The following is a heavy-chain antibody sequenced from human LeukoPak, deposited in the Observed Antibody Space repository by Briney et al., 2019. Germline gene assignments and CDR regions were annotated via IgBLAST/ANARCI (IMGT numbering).Heavy chain of an antibody. Sequence: GGSLRLSCAASGFTFSSYSMNWVRQAPGKGLEWVSYISSSSTIYYADSVKGRFTISRDNAKNSLYLQMNSLRAEDTAVYYCARRIVVVTAPDAFDIWGQGTMVTVSS. CDR2: ISSSSTI. CDR3: ARRIVVVTAPDAFDI. J-gene: IGHJ3*02. CDR1: GFTFSSYS. V-gene: IGHV3-48*04. D-gene: IGHD2-21*02.